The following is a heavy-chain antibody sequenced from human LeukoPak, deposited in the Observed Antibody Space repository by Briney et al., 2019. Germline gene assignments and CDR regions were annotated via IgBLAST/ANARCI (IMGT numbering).Heavy chain of an antibody. J-gene: IGHJ4*02. V-gene: IGHV3-66*01. CDR3: ARDPGIAAAGDY. CDR1: GFTVSSNY. Sequence: GGSLRLSCAASGFTVSSNYMSWVRQAPGKGLEWVSVIYSGGSTYYANSVKGRFTISRDNSKNTLYLQMNSLRAEDTAVYYCARDPGIAAAGDYWGQGTLVTVSS. D-gene: IGHD6-13*01. CDR2: IYSGGST.